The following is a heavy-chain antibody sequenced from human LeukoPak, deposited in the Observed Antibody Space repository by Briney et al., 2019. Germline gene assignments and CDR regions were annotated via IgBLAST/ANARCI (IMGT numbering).Heavy chain of an antibody. D-gene: IGHD3-22*01. CDR3: ARDPRRSSGYYYGDY. J-gene: IGHJ4*02. Sequence: GGSLRLSCAASGFTFSSYWMSWVRQAPGKGLEWVASIKQGGSEKYYVDSVKGRFTISRDNAKNSLYLQMNSLRAEDTAVYYCARDPRRSSGYYYGDYWGQGTLVTVSS. CDR1: GFTFSSYW. CDR2: IKQGGSEK. V-gene: IGHV3-7*01.